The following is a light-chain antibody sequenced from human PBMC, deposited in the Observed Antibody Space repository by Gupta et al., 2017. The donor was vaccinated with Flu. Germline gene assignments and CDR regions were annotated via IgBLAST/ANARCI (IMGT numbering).Light chain of an antibody. CDR2: DAS. Sequence: EIVLTQSPATLSLSPGERATLSCRASQSVSRYLAWYPQKPVQAPRLLIYDASNSATGIPDRFSGSGAGKDFTLTSIRRENEDFAVYYGQQRSNLITFGTGTKVEIK. CDR3: QQRSNLIT. J-gene: IGKJ4*01. V-gene: IGKV3-11*01. CDR1: QSVSRY.